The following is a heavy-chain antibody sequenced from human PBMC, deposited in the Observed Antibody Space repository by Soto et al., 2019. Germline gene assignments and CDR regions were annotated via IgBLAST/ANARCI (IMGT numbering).Heavy chain of an antibody. CDR1: GGSISSGDYS. J-gene: IGHJ4*02. CDR2: ISGSGCST. D-gene: IGHD3-10*01. V-gene: IGHV3-23*01. CDR3: AKKKYHMLVLMVRGVMIQFDY. Sequence: ETLSLTCAVSGGSISSGDYSWDWIRQPPGKGLEWVSAISGSGCSTYYADSVKGRFTISRDNSKNTLYLQMNSLRAEDTAVYYCAKKKYHMLVLMVRGVMIQFDYWGQGTLVTVSS.